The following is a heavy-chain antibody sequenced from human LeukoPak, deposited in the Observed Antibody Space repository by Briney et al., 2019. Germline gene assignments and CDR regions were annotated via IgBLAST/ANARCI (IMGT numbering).Heavy chain of an antibody. CDR1: GGTFSSYA. CDR3: ARVLVGTLGGYYYYYGMDV. CDR2: IIPILGIA. Sequence: SVKVSCKASGGTFSSYAISWVRQAPGQGREWMGRIIPILGIANYAQKFQGRVTITADKSTSTAYMELSSLRSEDTAVYYCARVLVGTLGGYYYYYGMDVWGQGTTVTVSS. D-gene: IGHD2-8*02. V-gene: IGHV1-69*04. J-gene: IGHJ6*02.